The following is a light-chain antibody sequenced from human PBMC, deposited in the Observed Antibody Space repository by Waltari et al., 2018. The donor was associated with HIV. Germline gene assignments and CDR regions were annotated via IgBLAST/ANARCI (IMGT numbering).Light chain of an antibody. V-gene: IGLV2-14*03. J-gene: IGLJ3*02. Sequence: QSALTQPASVSGSPGQSITISCTGSRRDVGYYNYVPWSQQHPGKAPKLIIFDVSNRPSGLSDRFSGSKSGNTASLTISGLQPEDEADYYCCSYTTSITFVFGGGTKLTVL. CDR2: DVS. CDR3: CSYTTSITFV. CDR1: RRDVGYYNY.